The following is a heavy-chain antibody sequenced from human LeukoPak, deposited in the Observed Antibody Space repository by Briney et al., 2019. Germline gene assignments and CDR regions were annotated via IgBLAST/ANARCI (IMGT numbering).Heavy chain of an antibody. J-gene: IGHJ5*02. D-gene: IGHD1-26*01. V-gene: IGHV1-18*01. CDR2: INPNSGGT. CDR3: ARVAQVVGATRAIWFDP. Sequence: GASVKVSCKASGYTFTSYGISWVRQAPGQGLEWMGWINPNSGGTNYAQKLQGRVTMTTDTSTSTAYMELRSLRSDDTAVYYCARVAQVVGATRAIWFDPWGQGTLVTVSS. CDR1: GYTFTSYG.